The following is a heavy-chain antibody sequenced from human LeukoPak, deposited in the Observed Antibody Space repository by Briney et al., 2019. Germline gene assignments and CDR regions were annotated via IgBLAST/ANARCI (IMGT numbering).Heavy chain of an antibody. CDR1: GFTFNIAW. CDR3: TTSQQLLNYAYDF. J-gene: IGHJ3*01. D-gene: IGHD2-2*01. CDR2: IKTQIDGGTT. V-gene: IGHV3-15*01. Sequence: GGSLRLSCAASGFTFNIAWMTWVRQAPGKWPEGVGRIKTQIDGGTTDYAAPVKGRFTISRDDSKNTLYLQMNSLKTEDTGVYYCTTSQQLLNYAYDFWGQGTMVTVSS.